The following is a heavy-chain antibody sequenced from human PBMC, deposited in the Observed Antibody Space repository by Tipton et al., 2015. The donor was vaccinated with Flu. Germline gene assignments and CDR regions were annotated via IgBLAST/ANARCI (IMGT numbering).Heavy chain of an antibody. D-gene: IGHD1-1*01. V-gene: IGHV4-61*02. CDR3: TRDTPWSDRPYFDL. CDR2: IYTSGST. Sequence: TLSLTCTVSGGSISSGSYYWSWIRQPAGKGLEWIGCIYTSGSTNYNPSLKSRVTISVDTSKNQFSLKLSSVIAADTAVYYCTRDTPWSDRPYFDLWGQGSLVTVSS. J-gene: IGHJ4*02. CDR1: GGSISSGSYY.